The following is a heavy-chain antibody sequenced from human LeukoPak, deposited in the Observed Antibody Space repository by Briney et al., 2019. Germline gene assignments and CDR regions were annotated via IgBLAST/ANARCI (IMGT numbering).Heavy chain of an antibody. CDR2: IYYSGST. D-gene: IGHD3-22*01. CDR3: ARRNDSSGYYEYYFDY. CDR1: GGSISSSSYY. Sequence: PSETPSLTCTVSGGSISSSSYYWGWIRQPPGKGLEWIGSIYYSGSTYYNPSLKSRVTISVDTSKNQFSLKLSSVTAADTAVYYCARRNDSSGYYEYYFDYWGQGTLVTVSS. V-gene: IGHV4-39*01. J-gene: IGHJ4*02.